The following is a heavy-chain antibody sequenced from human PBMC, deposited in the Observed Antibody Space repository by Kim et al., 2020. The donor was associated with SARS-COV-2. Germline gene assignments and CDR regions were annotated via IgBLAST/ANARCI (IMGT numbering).Heavy chain of an antibody. J-gene: IGHJ4*02. CDR3: ARGAYSSGWYVYFDY. D-gene: IGHD6-19*01. CDR2: ISSSSSYI. Sequence: GGSLRPSCAASGFTFSSYSMNWVRQAPGKGLEWVSSISSSSSYIYYADSVKGRFTISRDNAKNSLYLQMNSLRAEDTAVYYCARGAYSSGWYVYFDYWGRGTLVTVSS. V-gene: IGHV3-21*01. CDR1: GFTFSSYS.